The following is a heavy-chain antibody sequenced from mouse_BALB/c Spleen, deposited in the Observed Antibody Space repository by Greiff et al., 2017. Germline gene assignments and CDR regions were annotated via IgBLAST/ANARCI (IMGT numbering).Heavy chain of an antibody. Sequence: EVKLVESGPGLVKPSQSLSLTCTVTGYSITSDYAWNWIRQFPGNKLEWMGYISYSGSTSYNPSLKSRISITRDTSKNQFFLQLNSVTTEDTATYYCARREPGTGFAYWGQGTLVTVSA. CDR1: GYSITSDYA. J-gene: IGHJ3*01. V-gene: IGHV3-2*02. CDR3: ARREPGTGFAY. CDR2: ISYSGST. D-gene: IGHD4-1*01.